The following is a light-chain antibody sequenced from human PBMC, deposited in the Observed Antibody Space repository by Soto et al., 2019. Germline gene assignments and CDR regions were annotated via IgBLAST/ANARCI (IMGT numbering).Light chain of an antibody. CDR1: QSVLYNVNNKNY. CDR3: QQYYSIPLT. Sequence: DSLMTQSPDSLAVSLGERATIKCKSSQSVLYNVNNKNYLGWYQQKAGQPPKLLLYWASYRESGVPDRFSGSGSGTDFTLTISSLQAEDVAVYYCQQYYSIPLTFGGGTKVDIK. CDR2: WAS. J-gene: IGKJ4*01. V-gene: IGKV4-1*01.